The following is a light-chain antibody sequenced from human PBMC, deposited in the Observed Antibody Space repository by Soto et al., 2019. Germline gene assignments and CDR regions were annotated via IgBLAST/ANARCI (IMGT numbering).Light chain of an antibody. CDR1: QDIGNY. CDR2: DAS. J-gene: IGKJ5*01. CDR3: QHYDSLPIS. Sequence: DIQMTQSPSSLSASVGDRVTITCQASQDIGNYLNWYQQKPGKAPKLLIHDASILETGVSLRFSGSGSATDFTFTISNLQPEDVATYYCQHYDSLPISFGQGTRLEIK. V-gene: IGKV1-33*01.